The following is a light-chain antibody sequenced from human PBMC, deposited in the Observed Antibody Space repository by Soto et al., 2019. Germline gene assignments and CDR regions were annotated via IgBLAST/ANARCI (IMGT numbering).Light chain of an antibody. J-gene: IGKJ1*01. CDR3: QQYNNWPPWT. CDR2: AAS. CDR1: QSIASN. V-gene: IGKV3-15*01. Sequence: IVMTQSPATLSVSPGERATLSCRASQSIASNLAWYQQKPGQAPRLLIYAASTRATGIPARFSGSGSGTKFTLIISSLQSEDFVVYYCQQYNNWPPWTFGQGTKVEIK.